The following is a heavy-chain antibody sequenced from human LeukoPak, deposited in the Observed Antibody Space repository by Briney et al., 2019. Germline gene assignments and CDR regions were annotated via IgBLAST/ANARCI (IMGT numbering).Heavy chain of an antibody. Sequence: GGSLRLSCAASGFTFSSYTMTWVRQAPGKGLEWVSVISNSGGDTYYTDSVKGRFTISRDNAKNTLYLQISSLRDEDTAKYYCAKVVVGAYYFDYWGQGTLVTASS. CDR1: GFTFSSYT. D-gene: IGHD1-26*01. V-gene: IGHV3-23*01. CDR2: ISNSGGDT. J-gene: IGHJ4*02. CDR3: AKVVVGAYYFDY.